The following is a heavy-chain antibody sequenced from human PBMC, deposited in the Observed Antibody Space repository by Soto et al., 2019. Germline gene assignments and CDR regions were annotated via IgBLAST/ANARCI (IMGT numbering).Heavy chain of an antibody. J-gene: IGHJ5*02. CDR1: GYTFTSYG. D-gene: IGHD3-22*01. CDR3: ARDHPYYYDSSGDRDNWFDP. V-gene: IGHV1-18*04. Sequence: GASVKVSCKASGYTFTSYGISWVRQAPGQGLEWMGWISAYNGNTNYAQKLQGRVTMTTDTSTSTAYMELRSLRSDDTAVYYCARDHPYYYDSSGDRDNWFDPWGQGTRVTVSS. CDR2: ISAYNGNT.